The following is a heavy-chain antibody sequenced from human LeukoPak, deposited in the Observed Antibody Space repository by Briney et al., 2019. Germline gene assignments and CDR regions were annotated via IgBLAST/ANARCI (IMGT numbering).Heavy chain of an antibody. J-gene: IGHJ6*03. CDR1: GYTFTSYG. CDR2: ISAYNGNT. V-gene: IGHV1-18*01. CDR3: ARDRPPGTYYYYYMDV. D-gene: IGHD6-13*01. Sequence: ASVKVSCKVSGYTFTSYGISWVRQAPGQGLECMGWISAYNGNTNYAQKLQGRVTMTTDTSTSTAYMDLRSLRSDDRAIYYCARDRPPGTYYYYYMDVWGKGTTVTVSS.